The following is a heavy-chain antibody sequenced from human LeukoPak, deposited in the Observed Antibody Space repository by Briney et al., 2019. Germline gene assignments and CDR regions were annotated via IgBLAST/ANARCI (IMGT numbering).Heavy chain of an antibody. CDR1: GFTFSKYY. V-gene: IGHV3-74*01. CDR2: INGDGSHT. Sequence: QPGGSLRLSCAASGFTFSKYYMHWVRQAPGKGPVWISYINGDGSHTTYADSVKGRFTISRDNAINTVYLQMNSLRDEDTAIYYCVNMVSDSGVEGKWGQGTLVTVSS. CDR3: VNMVSDSGVEGK. J-gene: IGHJ4*02. D-gene: IGHD3-10*01.